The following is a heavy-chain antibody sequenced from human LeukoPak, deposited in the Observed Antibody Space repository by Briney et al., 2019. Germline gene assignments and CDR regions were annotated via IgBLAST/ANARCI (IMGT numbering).Heavy chain of an antibody. J-gene: IGHJ3*02. CDR3: ASPTVYDSTAWATHSFDI. CDR2: INPNSGGT. V-gene: IGHV1-2*02. D-gene: IGHD3-22*01. Sequence: ASVKVSCKASGYTFTGYYMHWVRQAPGQGLEWMGWINPNSGGTNYAQKLQGRVTMTTDTSTSTAYMELRSLRSDDTAVYYCASPTVYDSTAWATHSFDIWGQGTMVTVSS. CDR1: GYTFTGYY.